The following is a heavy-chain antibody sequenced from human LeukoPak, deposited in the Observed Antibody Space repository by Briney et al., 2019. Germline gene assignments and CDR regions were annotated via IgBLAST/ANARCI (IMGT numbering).Heavy chain of an antibody. J-gene: IGHJ4*02. D-gene: IGHD3-22*01. CDR3: TTDQYYYDSSGTGGENY. V-gene: IGHV3-15*01. CDR1: GFTFSNAW. Sequence: PGGSLRLSCAASGFTFSNAWTSWVRQAPGKGLEWVGRIKSKTDGGTTDYAAPVKGRFAISRDDSKNTLYLQMNSLKTEDTAVYYCTTDQYYYDSSGTGGENYWGQGTLVTVSS. CDR2: IKSKTDGGTT.